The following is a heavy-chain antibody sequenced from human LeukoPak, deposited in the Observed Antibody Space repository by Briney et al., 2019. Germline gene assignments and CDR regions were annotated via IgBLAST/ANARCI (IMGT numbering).Heavy chain of an antibody. CDR3: ARGYSGYDTHYTIDY. CDR2: INPSGGST. Sequence: ASVNVSCKASGGTFSSYAISWVRQAPGQGLEWMGIINPSGGSTSYAQKFQGRVTMTRDTSKNQFSLKLSSVTAADTAVYYCARGYSGYDTHYTIDYWGQGTLVTVSS. CDR1: GGTFSSYA. J-gene: IGHJ4*02. D-gene: IGHD5-12*01. V-gene: IGHV1-46*01.